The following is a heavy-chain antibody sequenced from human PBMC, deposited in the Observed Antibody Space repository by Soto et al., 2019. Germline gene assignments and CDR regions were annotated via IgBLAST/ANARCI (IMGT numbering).Heavy chain of an antibody. CDR2: ITPIFGTT. V-gene: IGHV1-69*12. CDR1: GGTFSTYV. D-gene: IGHD1-1*01. J-gene: IGHJ3*02. CDR3: AKTGPLVLDAFDM. Sequence: QVQLVQSGAEVKKPGSSVKVSCQASGGTFSTYVINWVRQAPGQGLEWMGGITPIFGTTTYAQKFQGRVPITADECTSTAYMELSSLRSDDTALYYCAKTGPLVLDAFDMWGQGTVVTVSS.